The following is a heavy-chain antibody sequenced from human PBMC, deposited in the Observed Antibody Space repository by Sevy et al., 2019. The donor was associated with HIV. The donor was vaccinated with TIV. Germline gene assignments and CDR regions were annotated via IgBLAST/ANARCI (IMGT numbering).Heavy chain of an antibody. D-gene: IGHD1-26*01. CDR3: ARDIGAGSNSETSSPPFFFYYFDS. Sequence: GGSLRLSCAASGFSLDDYAMHWVRQSSGKGLEWVAGISWNSGSIGYADSVKGRFTISRDNARNTLYLQMNNMRSEDTALYYCARDIGAGSNSETSSPPFFFYYFDSWGQGTPVTVSS. CDR1: GFSLDDYA. V-gene: IGHV3-9*01. CDR2: ISWNSGSI. J-gene: IGHJ4*02.